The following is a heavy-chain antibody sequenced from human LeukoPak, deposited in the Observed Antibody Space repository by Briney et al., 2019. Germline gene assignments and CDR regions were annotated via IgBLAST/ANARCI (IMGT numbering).Heavy chain of an antibody. CDR2: IYYSGST. V-gene: IGHV4-31*03. D-gene: IGHD3-22*01. J-gene: IGHJ3*02. CDR3: ARPYYYDSSGPSPLGAFDI. Sequence: PSETLSLTCTVSGGSISSGGFYWSWIRQHPGKGLEWIGYIYYSGSTYYNPSLKSRVTISVDTSKNQFSLKLSSVTAADTAVYYCARPYYYDSSGPSPLGAFDIWGQGTMVTVSS. CDR1: GGSISSGGFY.